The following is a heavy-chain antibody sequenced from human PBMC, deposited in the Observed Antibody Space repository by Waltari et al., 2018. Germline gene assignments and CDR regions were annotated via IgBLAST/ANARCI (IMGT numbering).Heavy chain of an antibody. J-gene: IGHJ4*02. D-gene: IGHD6-19*01. CDR2: IYTSGST. Sequence: QVQLQESGPGLVKPSETLSLTCTVSGGPISSYSWSWIRQPAGKGLGWIGRIYTSGSTNYNPSLKSRVTMSVDTSKNQFSLKLSSVTAADTAVYYCARSPNNPGIAVAGTWIGYFDYWGQGTLVTVSS. CDR3: ARSPNNPGIAVAGTWIGYFDY. V-gene: IGHV4-4*07. CDR1: GGPISSYS.